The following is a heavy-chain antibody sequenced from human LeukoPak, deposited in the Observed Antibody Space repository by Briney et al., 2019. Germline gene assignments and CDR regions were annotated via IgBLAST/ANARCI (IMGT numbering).Heavy chain of an antibody. CDR1: GFSFSDYG. Sequence: PGGSLRLSCEASGFSFSDYGMHWVRQGPGKGLEWVAFVVYDGSVKVYADSVKGRFTVSRDNSKNTMYLRMNSLRTEDTALYYCAKDQAGGWGQGTLVTVSP. CDR2: VVYDGSVK. J-gene: IGHJ4*02. D-gene: IGHD6-19*01. CDR3: AKDQAGG. V-gene: IGHV3-30*02.